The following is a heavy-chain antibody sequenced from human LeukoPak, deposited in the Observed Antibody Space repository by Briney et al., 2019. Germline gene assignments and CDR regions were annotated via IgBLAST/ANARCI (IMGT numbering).Heavy chain of an antibody. CDR2: IYTSGST. CDR1: GGSISSYY. Sequence: SETLSLTCTVSGGSISSYYWTWIRQPAEKGLEWIGCIYTSGSTNYNPSLKSRVTMSVDTSKNQFSLKLSSVTAADTAVYYCARLSVVPAAMGAYYMDVWGKGTTVTVSS. CDR3: ARLSVVPAAMGAYYMDV. V-gene: IGHV4-4*07. J-gene: IGHJ6*03. D-gene: IGHD2-2*01.